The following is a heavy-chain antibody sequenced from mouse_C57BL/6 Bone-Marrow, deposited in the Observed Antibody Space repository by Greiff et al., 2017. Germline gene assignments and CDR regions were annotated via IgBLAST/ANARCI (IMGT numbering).Heavy chain of an antibody. CDR2: IYPGSGST. CDR3: ARVEENSLLPY. V-gene: IGHV1-55*01. Sequence: QVQLQQSGAELVKPGASVKMSCKASGYTFTSYWITWVKQRPGQGLEWIGDIYPGSGSTNYNEKFKSKATLTVDTSSSTAYIQLSSLTSEDSAVFYCARVEENSLLPYWGQGTLVTVSA. D-gene: IGHD1-2*01. CDR1: GYTFTSYW. J-gene: IGHJ3*01.